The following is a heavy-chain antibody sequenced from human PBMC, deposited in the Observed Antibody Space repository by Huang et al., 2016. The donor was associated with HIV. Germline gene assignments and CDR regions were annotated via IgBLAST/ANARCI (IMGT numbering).Heavy chain of an antibody. V-gene: IGHV3-43*01. CDR1: GFPFRDYH. CDR2: ISGDGSTT. D-gene: IGHD3-22*01. Sequence: EVQLVQSGGVAIKPGGSLRLSCAASGFPFRDYHMHWVRKVPGKGLEWVARISGDGSTTKYGDSVKGRFTISRDNSKDALYLQMNSLKTEDTAFYYCTGIFYDSTGYYYHYWGQGTLVTVSS. J-gene: IGHJ4*02. CDR3: TGIFYDSTGYYYHY.